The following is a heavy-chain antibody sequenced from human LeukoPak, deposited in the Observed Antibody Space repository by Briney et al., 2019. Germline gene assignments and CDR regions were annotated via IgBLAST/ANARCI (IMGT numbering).Heavy chain of an antibody. CDR3: ARGVPLGYCTYGVCYPPYYFDY. CDR2: VNPRSGDA. D-gene: IGHD2-8*01. Sequence: ASVTVSCKASGGTFSSYTISWVRQAPGQGLEWMGWVNPRSGDAGYLQKFQGRLTITRDSSIDTAYMDLSGLNSEDTAVYYCARGVPLGYCTYGVCYPPYYFDYWGQGTLVTASS. CDR1: GGTFSSYT. V-gene: IGHV1-8*03. J-gene: IGHJ4*02.